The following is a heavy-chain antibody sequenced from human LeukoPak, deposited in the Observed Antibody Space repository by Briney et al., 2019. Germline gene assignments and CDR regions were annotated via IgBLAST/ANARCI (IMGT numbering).Heavy chain of an antibody. CDR1: GCSISSGYY. J-gene: IGHJ6*03. D-gene: IGHD4-17*01. V-gene: IGHV4-38-2*02. Sequence: SETLSLTCAVSGCSISSGYYWGWIRQPPGKGLEWIGSIYHSGSTYYNPSLKSRVTISVDTSKNQFSLKLSSVTAADTAVYYCARDGDYNYYYYYYMDVWGKGTTVTVSS. CDR2: IYHSGST. CDR3: ARDGDYNYYYYYYMDV.